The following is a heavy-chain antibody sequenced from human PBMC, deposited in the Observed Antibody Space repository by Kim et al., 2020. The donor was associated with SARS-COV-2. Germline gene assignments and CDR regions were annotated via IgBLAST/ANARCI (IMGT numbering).Heavy chain of an antibody. D-gene: IGHD2-15*01. V-gene: IGHV4-59*08. Sequence: SETLSLTCTVSGGSISSYYWSWIRQPPGKGLEWIGYIYNSGSTNYNPSLKSRVTISVDTSKNQFSLKLSSVTAADTAVYYCARRSCSGGSCYGPSNFDYWGQGSLVTVSS. CDR2: IYNSGST. CDR3: ARRSCSGGSCYGPSNFDY. J-gene: IGHJ4*02. CDR1: GGSISSYY.